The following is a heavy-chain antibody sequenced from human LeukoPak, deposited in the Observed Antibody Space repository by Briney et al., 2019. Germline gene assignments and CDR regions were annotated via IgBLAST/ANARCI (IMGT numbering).Heavy chain of an antibody. V-gene: IGHV4-30-2*01. CDR3: ASRDGYNYYFDY. D-gene: IGHD5-24*01. Sequence: TLSLTCAVSGGSISSGGYSWSWIRQPPGKGLEWIGYIYHSGSTYYNPSLKSRVTISVDRSKNQFSLKLSSVTAADTAVYYCASRDGYNYYFDYWGQGTLVTVSS. CDR1: GGSISSGGYS. J-gene: IGHJ4*02. CDR2: IYHSGST.